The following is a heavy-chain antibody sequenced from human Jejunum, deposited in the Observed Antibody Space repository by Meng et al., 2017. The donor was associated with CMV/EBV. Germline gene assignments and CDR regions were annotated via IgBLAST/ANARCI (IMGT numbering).Heavy chain of an antibody. CDR3: VRGGDGYGNFDY. Sequence: CAASRFTFRGYRMHWVPQAPGKGLVWVSRISPDGTSKYYADSVRGRLTLSRDNARNTLYLQVNTLSAEDAAVYYCVRGGDGYGNFDYWGQGTLVTVFS. CDR2: ISPDGTSK. D-gene: IGHD5-24*01. J-gene: IGHJ4*02. V-gene: IGHV3-74*01. CDR1: RFTFRGYR.